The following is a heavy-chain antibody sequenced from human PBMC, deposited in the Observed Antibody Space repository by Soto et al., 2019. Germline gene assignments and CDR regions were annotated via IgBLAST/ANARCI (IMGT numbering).Heavy chain of an antibody. D-gene: IGHD5-12*01. V-gene: IGHV1-24*01. CDR1: GYTLTELS. CDR2: FDPEDGET. Sequence: GASVKVSCKVSGYTLTELSMHWVRQAPGKGLEWMGGFDPEDGETIYAQKFQGRVTITADKSTSTAYMELSSLRSEDTAVYYCARDLKDGYNYYYYYGMDVWGQGTTVTVSS. J-gene: IGHJ6*02. CDR3: ARDLKDGYNYYYYYGMDV.